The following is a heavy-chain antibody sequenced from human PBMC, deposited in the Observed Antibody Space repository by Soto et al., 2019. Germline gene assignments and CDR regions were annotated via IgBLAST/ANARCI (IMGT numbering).Heavy chain of an antibody. V-gene: IGHV1-18*01. J-gene: IGHJ6*03. Sequence: ASVKVSCKASGYTFTSYGISWVRQAPGQGLEWMGIINPNSGNTSYAQKLQGRVTMTRDTSTSTVYMELSSLRSEDTAVYYCARDGARNYYYMDVWGKGTTVTVSS. CDR3: ARDGARNYYYMDV. D-gene: IGHD4-17*01. CDR1: GYTFTSYG. CDR2: INPNSGNT.